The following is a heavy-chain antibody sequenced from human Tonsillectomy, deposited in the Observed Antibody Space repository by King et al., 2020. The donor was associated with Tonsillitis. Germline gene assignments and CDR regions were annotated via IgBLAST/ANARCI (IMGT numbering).Heavy chain of an antibody. CDR2: ISAYNGNT. J-gene: IGHJ3*02. CDR3: ARQGRVKTNSYDSRGYSDAFDI. Sequence: VQLVQSGAEVKKPGASVKVSCKASDYSFTSFGISWVRQAPGQGLEWMGWISAYNGNTNYAQKFQGRVTMTTDTSTSTAYMERRSLRSDDTAVYYCARQGRVKTNSYDSRGYSDAFDIWGQGTMVTVSS. V-gene: IGHV1-18*01. D-gene: IGHD3-22*01. CDR1: DYSFTSFG.